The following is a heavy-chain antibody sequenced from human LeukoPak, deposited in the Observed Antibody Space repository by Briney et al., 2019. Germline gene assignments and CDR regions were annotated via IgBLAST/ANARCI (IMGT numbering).Heavy chain of an antibody. V-gene: IGHV1-18*04. Sequence: ASVKVSCKASGYAFTTYFMHWVRQAPGQGLEWMGLINPNTGDTNYAQKLQGRVTMTTDTSTSTAYMELRSLRSDDTAVYYCARGSTARYYYDSSGYYRGAFDYWGQGTLVTVSS. D-gene: IGHD3-22*01. J-gene: IGHJ4*02. CDR3: ARGSTARYYYDSSGYYRGAFDY. CDR2: INPNTGDT. CDR1: GYAFTTYF.